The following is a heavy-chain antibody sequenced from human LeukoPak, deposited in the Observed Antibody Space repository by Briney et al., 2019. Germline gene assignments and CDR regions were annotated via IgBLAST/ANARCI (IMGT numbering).Heavy chain of an antibody. J-gene: IGHJ5*02. V-gene: IGHV3-23*01. CDR1: GFTFSSYA. CDR2: ISGSGGST. D-gene: IGHD3-10*01. CDR3: AKDLDYYGSRDWFDP. Sequence: GGSLRLSCAASGFTFSSYAMSWVRQAPGKGLEWVSAISGSGGSTYYADSVKGRFTISRDNSKNTLYLQMNSPRAEDTAVYYCAKDLDYYGSRDWFDPWGQGTLVTVSS.